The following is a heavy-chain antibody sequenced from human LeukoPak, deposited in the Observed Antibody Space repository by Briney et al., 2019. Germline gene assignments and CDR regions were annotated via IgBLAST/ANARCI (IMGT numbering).Heavy chain of an antibody. Sequence: SETLSLTCTVSGGSISSGGYYWSWIRQPPGKGLEWIGEINHSGSTNYNPSLKSRVTISVDTSKNQFSLKLSSVTAADTAVYYCARGPYTLPDYWGQGTLVTVSS. CDR1: GGSISSGGYY. J-gene: IGHJ4*02. CDR2: INHSGST. V-gene: IGHV4-39*07. CDR3: ARGPYTLPDY. D-gene: IGHD4-11*01.